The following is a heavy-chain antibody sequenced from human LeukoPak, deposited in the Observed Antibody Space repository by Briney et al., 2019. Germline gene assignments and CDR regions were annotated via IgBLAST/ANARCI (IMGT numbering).Heavy chain of an antibody. Sequence: QPGGSLRLSCAASGFTFSSYAMSWARQAPGKGLEWVSAISGSGGSTYYVDSVKGRFTISRDNSKNTLYLQMNSLRAEDTAVYYCAKDDLGYCSSTSCYAGYFDYWGQGTLVTVSS. CDR3: AKDDLGYCSSTSCYAGYFDY. D-gene: IGHD2-2*01. CDR1: GFTFSSYA. J-gene: IGHJ4*02. CDR2: ISGSGGST. V-gene: IGHV3-23*01.